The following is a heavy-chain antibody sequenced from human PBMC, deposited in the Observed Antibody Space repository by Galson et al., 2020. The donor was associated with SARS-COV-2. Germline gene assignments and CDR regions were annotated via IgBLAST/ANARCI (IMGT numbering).Heavy chain of an antibody. Sequence: GGSLRLSCAASGFTFSSYAMSWVRQAPGKGLEWVSVITGSGGNTNYADSVKGRCTISRDNSKNTLYLQMNSLRADDTAVYYCAKRIVGAFDYWGQGTLVTVSS. CDR3: AKRIVGAFDY. CDR2: ITGSGGNT. CDR1: GFTFSSYA. J-gene: IGHJ4*02. D-gene: IGHD1-26*01. V-gene: IGHV3-23*01.